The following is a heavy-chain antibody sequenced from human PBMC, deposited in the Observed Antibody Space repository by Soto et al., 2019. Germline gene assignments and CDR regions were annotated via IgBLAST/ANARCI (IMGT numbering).Heavy chain of an antibody. J-gene: IGHJ6*02. CDR3: ARVTGEDSGGSPPRSGMDV. CDR1: GGSISSSY. D-gene: IGHD2-15*01. Sequence: QVQLQESGPGLVKPSETLSVTCTVSGGSISSSYWSWIRQPPGKGLEWIGYVYYSGSTNYNPSLKSRVTISIDTSKNPFSLKLRSVAAADTAVYYCARVTGEDSGGSPPRSGMDVWGQGTTVTVSS. CDR2: VYYSGST. V-gene: IGHV4-59*01.